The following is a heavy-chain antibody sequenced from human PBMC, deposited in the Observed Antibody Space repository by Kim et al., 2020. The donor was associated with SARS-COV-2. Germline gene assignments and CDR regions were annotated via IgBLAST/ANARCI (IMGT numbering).Heavy chain of an antibody. J-gene: IGHJ4*02. Sequence: GGSLRLSCAASGFTFSTSAMHWVRQAPGKGLEWVAVISFDGDNKYYADSVKGRFTISRDNSKSTVYLQMNSLRAEDTAVYYCARSGSYHQPFDYWGQGTLVTVSS. CDR2: ISFDGDNK. CDR3: ARSGSYHQPFDY. V-gene: IGHV3-30*04. CDR1: GFTFSTSA. D-gene: IGHD1-26*01.